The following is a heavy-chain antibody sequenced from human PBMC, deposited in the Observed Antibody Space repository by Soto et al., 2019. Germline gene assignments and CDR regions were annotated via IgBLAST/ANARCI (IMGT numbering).Heavy chain of an antibody. CDR3: AKDAQNYYDSSGYYVVGFAFDI. D-gene: IGHD3-22*01. CDR1: GFTFSSYA. Sequence: LSLSFAASGFTFSSYAMSLVRQAPLKGLEWVSAISGSGGSTYYADSVEGRFTISRDNSKNTLYLQMNSLRAEDTAVYYCAKDAQNYYDSSGYYVVGFAFDIWGQGTMVTVSS. CDR2: ISGSGGST. J-gene: IGHJ3*02. V-gene: IGHV3-23*01.